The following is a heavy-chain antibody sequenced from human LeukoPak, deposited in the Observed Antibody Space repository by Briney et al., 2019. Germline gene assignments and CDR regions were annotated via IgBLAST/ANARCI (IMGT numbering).Heavy chain of an antibody. Sequence: PGGSLRLSCAASGYTFTSYYMHWVRQAPGQGLEWMGIINPSGGSTSYAQKFQGRVTMTRDTSTSTVYMELSSLRSEDTAVYYCARDLITAAAGTDYWGQGTLVTVSS. V-gene: IGHV1-46*01. CDR1: GYTFTSYY. J-gene: IGHJ4*02. CDR2: INPSGGST. D-gene: IGHD6-13*01. CDR3: ARDLITAAAGTDY.